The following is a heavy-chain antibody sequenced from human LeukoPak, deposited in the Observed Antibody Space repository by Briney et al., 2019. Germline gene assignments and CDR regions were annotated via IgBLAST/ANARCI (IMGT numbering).Heavy chain of an antibody. V-gene: IGHV4-61*02. CDR1: CVSICSGSYY. CDR2: ICTSGST. D-gene: IGHD3-3*01. CDR3: ASGRAGGLWSGYPEPYYYYYMDV. Sequence: PSQTLSLTCTVSCVSICSGSYYWSWTRQPAGRGLGWNGSICTSGSTNYNPSLRTIVTILVDPSKNQFALKLSSVTAAGTAVYYCASGRAGGLWSGYPEPYYYYYMDVWGKGTTVTVSS. J-gene: IGHJ6*03.